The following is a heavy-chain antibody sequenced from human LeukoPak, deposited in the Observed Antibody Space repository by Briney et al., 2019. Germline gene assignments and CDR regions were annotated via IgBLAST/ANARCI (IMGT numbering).Heavy chain of an antibody. J-gene: IGHJ3*01. CDR2: FDPEDGDT. D-gene: IGHD5-18*01. CDR1: GYTPAELS. V-gene: IGHV1-24*01. Sequence: ASVKVSCKLSGYTPAELSIHWVRQVPGKGLEWMGGFDPEDGDTFFAQKFQGRVTMTEDTSTDTAYMELSSLRYEDTAVYYCATQDVDPTMGTGGYSDAFDVWGQGTLVTVSS. CDR3: ATQDVDPTMGTGGYSDAFDV.